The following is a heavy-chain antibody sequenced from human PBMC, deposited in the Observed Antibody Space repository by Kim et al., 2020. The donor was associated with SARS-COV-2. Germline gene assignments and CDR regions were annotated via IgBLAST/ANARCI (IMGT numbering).Heavy chain of an antibody. D-gene: IGHD6-13*01. J-gene: IGHJ4*02. CDR2: IYYSGST. Sequence: SETLSLTCTVSGGSISSYYWSWIRQPPGKGLEWIGYIYYSGSTNYNPSLKSRVTISVDTSKNQFSLKLSSVTAADTAVYYCARQKAAGTNFDYWGQGTLVTVSS. V-gene: IGHV4-59*08. CDR3: ARQKAAGTNFDY. CDR1: GGSISSYY.